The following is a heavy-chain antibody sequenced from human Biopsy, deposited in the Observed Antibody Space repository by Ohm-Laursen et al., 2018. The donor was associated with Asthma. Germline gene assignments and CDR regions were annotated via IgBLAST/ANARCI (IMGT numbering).Heavy chain of an antibody. V-gene: IGHV1-3*01. J-gene: IGHJ3*02. Sequence: ASVKVSCKVSGYTFINYAIHWVRQAPGQRLEWMGWINAGNGNIKYSQKFQGRVTITRDTSASTAYMDLSSLRSEDTAVYYCARTYYDFLTGQVNDAFAMWGQGTMVTVSS. CDR2: INAGNGNI. CDR1: GYTFINYA. D-gene: IGHD3-9*01. CDR3: ARTYYDFLTGQVNDAFAM.